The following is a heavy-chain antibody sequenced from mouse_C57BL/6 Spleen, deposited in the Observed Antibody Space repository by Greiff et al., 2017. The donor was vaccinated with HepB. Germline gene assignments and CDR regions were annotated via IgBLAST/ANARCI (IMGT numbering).Heavy chain of an antibody. CDR3: ARKDYYGSSYSHWYFDV. V-gene: IGHV1-50*01. CDR1: GYTFTSYW. J-gene: IGHJ1*03. D-gene: IGHD1-1*01. CDR2: IDPSDSYT. Sequence: QVQLKQPGAELVKPGASVKLSCKASGYTFTSYWMQWVKQRPGQGLEWIGEIDPSDSYTNYNQKFKGKATLTVDTSSSTAYMQLSSLTSEDSAVYYCARKDYYGSSYSHWYFDVWGTGTTVTVSS.